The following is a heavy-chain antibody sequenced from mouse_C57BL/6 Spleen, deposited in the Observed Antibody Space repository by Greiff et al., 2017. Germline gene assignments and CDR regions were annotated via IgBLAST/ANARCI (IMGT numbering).Heavy chain of an antibody. V-gene: IGHV1-64*01. D-gene: IGHD1-1*01. Sequence: QVQLQQPGAELVKPGASVKLSCKASGYTFTSYWMHWVKQRPGQGLEWIGMIHPNSGSTNYNEKFKSKATLTVDKSSSTAYMQLSSLTSEYSAVYYCARNYYGSSYEGYWGKGTTLTVSS. CDR1: GYTFTSYW. CDR2: IHPNSGST. CDR3: ARNYYGSSYEGY. J-gene: IGHJ2*01.